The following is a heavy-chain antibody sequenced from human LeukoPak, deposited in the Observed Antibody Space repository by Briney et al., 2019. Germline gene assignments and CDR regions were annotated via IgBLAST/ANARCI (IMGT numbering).Heavy chain of an antibody. J-gene: IGHJ4*02. V-gene: IGHV4-30-2*01. Sequence: TLSLTCAVSGGSISSGGYSWTWIRQPPGKGLEWIGSISHSGPTSYSPSLKSRVAISVDTSKNQFSLKLTSVTAADTAVYYCARDRITAAGTSVPYYFDYWGQGTLVTVSS. CDR1: GGSISSGGYS. CDR2: ISHSGPT. CDR3: ARDRITAAGTSVPYYFDY. D-gene: IGHD6-13*01.